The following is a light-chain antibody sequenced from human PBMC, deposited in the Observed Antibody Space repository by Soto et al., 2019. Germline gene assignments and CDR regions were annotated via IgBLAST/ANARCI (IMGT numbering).Light chain of an antibody. Sequence: QSVLTQPPSVSAAPGQKITISCSGTSSSIGNNYVFWYQQLPGTAPKLLIYDNVKRPSGIPDRFSGSKTGTSATLGITGRQTGDEADYYCATWDRSLSVGVFGGGTKLTVL. CDR1: SSSIGNNY. CDR3: ATWDRSLSVGV. J-gene: IGLJ2*01. V-gene: IGLV1-51*01. CDR2: DNV.